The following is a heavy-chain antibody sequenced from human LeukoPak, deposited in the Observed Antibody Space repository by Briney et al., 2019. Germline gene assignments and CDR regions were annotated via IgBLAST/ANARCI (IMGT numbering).Heavy chain of an antibody. J-gene: IGHJ5*02. CDR2: MSGSGGSI. D-gene: IGHD2-2*01. CDR1: GFNFYSYA. Sequence: GGPLRLSCAASGFNFYSYAMTWVRQAPGKGLEWVSGMSGSGGSIYYADSVKGRFTISRDNAKNTLYLQMNSLRAEDTALYYCAYCSSTSCFSWGQGTLVTVSS. V-gene: IGHV3-23*01. CDR3: AYCSSTSCFS.